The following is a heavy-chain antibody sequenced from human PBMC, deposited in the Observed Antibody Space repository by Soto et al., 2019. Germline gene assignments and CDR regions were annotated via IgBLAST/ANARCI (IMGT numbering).Heavy chain of an antibody. CDR3: ARASGYCSGGSCYSPYYYGMDV. J-gene: IGHJ6*02. Sequence: SETLSLTCAVSGGSISSSNWWSWVRQPPGKGLEWIGEIYHSGSTNYNPSLKSRVTISVDKSKNQFSLKLSSVTAADTAVYYCARASGYCSGGSCYSPYYYGMDVWGQGTTVTVS. V-gene: IGHV4-4*02. D-gene: IGHD2-15*01. CDR2: IYHSGST. CDR1: GGSISSSNW.